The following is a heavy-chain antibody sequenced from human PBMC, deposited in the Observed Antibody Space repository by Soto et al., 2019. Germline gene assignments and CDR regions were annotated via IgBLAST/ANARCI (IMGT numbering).Heavy chain of an antibody. Sequence: ASVKVSCKASGYTVTGYYMHWVRQAPGQGLEWMGWINPNSGGTNYAQKFQGWVTMTRDTSISTAYMELSRLRSDDTAVYYCATESSSSGSYYYYGMDVWGKGTTVTVSS. J-gene: IGHJ6*04. CDR1: GYTVTGYY. CDR2: INPNSGGT. V-gene: IGHV1-2*04. CDR3: ATESSSSGSYYYYGMDV. D-gene: IGHD6-6*01.